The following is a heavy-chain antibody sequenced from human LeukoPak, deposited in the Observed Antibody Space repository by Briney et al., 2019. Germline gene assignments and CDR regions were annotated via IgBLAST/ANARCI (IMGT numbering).Heavy chain of an antibody. J-gene: IGHJ4*02. Sequence: PGVSLRLSCAASGFTFSSYWMSWVRQAPGKGLEWVANIKQDGSEKYYVDSVKGRFTISRDNAKNSLYLQMKSLRAEDTAVYYCARDRDSSSSFDYWGQGTLVTVSS. D-gene: IGHD6-6*01. CDR1: GFTFSSYW. CDR2: IKQDGSEK. CDR3: ARDRDSSSSFDY. V-gene: IGHV3-7*05.